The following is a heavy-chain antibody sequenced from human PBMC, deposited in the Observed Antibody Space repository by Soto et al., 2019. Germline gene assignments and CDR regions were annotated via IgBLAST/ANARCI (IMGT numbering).Heavy chain of an antibody. Sequence: SETLSLTCTVSGGSISNYYWTWIRQPPGKGLEWIGYIFYSGSTNYNPSLKSRVTISVDTSKNQFSLSLRSVTAADTAVYYCARGGWSLDFWGQGTLVTVSS. CDR3: ARGGWSLDF. J-gene: IGHJ4*02. CDR1: GGSISNYY. CDR2: IFYSGST. V-gene: IGHV4-59*01. D-gene: IGHD6-19*01.